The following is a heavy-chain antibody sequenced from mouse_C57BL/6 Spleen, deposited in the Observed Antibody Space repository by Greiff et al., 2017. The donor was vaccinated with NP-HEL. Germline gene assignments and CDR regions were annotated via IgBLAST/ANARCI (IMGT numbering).Heavy chain of an antibody. CDR3: AREDSTVVAHYYAMDY. Sequence: QVHVKQSGAELARPGASVKLSCKASGYTFTSYGISWVKQRTGQGLEWIGEIYPRSGNTYYNEKFKGKATLTADKSSSTAYMELRSLTSEDSAVYFCAREDSTVVAHYYAMDYWGQGTSVTVSS. D-gene: IGHD1-1*01. J-gene: IGHJ4*01. V-gene: IGHV1-81*01. CDR1: GYTFTSYG. CDR2: IYPRSGNT.